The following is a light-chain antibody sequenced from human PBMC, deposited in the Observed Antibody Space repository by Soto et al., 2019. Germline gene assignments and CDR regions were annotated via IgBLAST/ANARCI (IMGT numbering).Light chain of an antibody. CDR1: SSDVGGYNY. V-gene: IGLV2-14*01. J-gene: IGLJ1*01. Sequence: QSALTQPASVSGSPGQSITISCTGTSSDVGGYNYVSWYQQHPGKAPKLMIYDVSSRPSGVSNRFSGSKSGNMASLTISGLQAEDEADYYCSSYTSSSTLEVFGTGTQLTVL. CDR3: SSYTSSSTLEV. CDR2: DVS.